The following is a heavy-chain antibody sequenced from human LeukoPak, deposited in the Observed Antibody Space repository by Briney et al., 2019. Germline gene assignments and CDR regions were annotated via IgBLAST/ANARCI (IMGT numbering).Heavy chain of an antibody. D-gene: IGHD3-10*01. CDR2: INHSGGT. J-gene: IGHJ4*02. CDR3: ARGVDYYGV. V-gene: IGHV4-34*01. CDR1: GGSFSGYY. Sequence: PSETLSLTCAVYGGSFSGYYWNWIRQPPGKGLEWIGEINHSGGTNYNPSLKSRVTISVDTSKKQFSLKLSSVTAADTAVYYCARGVDYYGVWGQGTLATVSS.